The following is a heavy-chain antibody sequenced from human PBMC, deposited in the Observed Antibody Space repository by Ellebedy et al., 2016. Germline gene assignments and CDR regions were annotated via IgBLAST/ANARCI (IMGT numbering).Heavy chain of an antibody. D-gene: IGHD4-17*01. CDR3: RQGHYADL. V-gene: IGHV3-23*01. CDR2: ISAGSDTT. CDR1: GLNFNTFF. J-gene: IGHJ4*02. Sequence: GGSLRLXXTASGLNFNTFFMTWVRQAPGKGLKWVSTISAGSDTTRLADSVKGRFTISRDTSKNSVYLRMNNLRVEDTAVYYCRQGHYADLWGQGTLVTVSS.